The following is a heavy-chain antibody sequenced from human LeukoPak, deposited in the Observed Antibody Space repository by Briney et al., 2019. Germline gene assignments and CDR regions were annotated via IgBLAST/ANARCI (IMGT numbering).Heavy chain of an antibody. Sequence: PGGSLRLSCAASGFTFSSYSMNWVRQAPGKGLEWVSYISSSSSTIYYADSVKGRFTISRDNAKNSLYLQMNSLRAEDTAVYYCARWDYDFWSGYYSGDAFDLWGQGTMVTVSS. D-gene: IGHD3-3*01. CDR3: ARWDYDFWSGYYSGDAFDL. J-gene: IGHJ3*01. CDR2: ISSSSSTI. CDR1: GFTFSSYS. V-gene: IGHV3-48*04.